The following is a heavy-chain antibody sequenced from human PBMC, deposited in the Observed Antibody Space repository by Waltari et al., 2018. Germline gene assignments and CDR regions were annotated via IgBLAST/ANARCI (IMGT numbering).Heavy chain of an antibody. CDR3: AKRLLEPQVGAFDI. V-gene: IGHV3-23*01. J-gene: IGHJ3*02. D-gene: IGHD3-3*01. CDR1: GFTFSSYS. Sequence: EVQLLQSGGGLVQPGGSLRLSCAASGFTFSSYSMSWVRQGPGKGLEWVSAISSGGETTLYADSVKGRFTISRDNSKNTLSLQVSSLRAEDTAVYYCAKRLLEPQVGAFDIWGQGTIVTVSS. CDR2: ISSGGETT.